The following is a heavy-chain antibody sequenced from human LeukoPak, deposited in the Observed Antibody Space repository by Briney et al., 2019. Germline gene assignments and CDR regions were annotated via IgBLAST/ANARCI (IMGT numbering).Heavy chain of an antibody. J-gene: IGHJ4*02. Sequence: ASVKVSCKASGYTFTGYYMYWGRQAPGQGLEWMGWINPNSGGTNYAQTFQGRVTMTRDTSISTAYMELSRLRSDDTAVYYCARGLDKYDYWSGYFLAYWGQGTLVTVSS. D-gene: IGHD3-3*01. V-gene: IGHV1-2*02. CDR3: ARGLDKYDYWSGYFLAY. CDR1: GYTFTGYY. CDR2: INPNSGGT.